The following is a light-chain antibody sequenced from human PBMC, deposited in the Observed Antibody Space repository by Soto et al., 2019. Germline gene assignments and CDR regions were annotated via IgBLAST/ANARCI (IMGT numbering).Light chain of an antibody. CDR3: KPHDSSLFGSGV. V-gene: IGLV1-40*01. J-gene: IGLJ3*02. Sequence: QSVLTQPPSVSGAPGQGVTISCTGTSSNIGAGYDVHWYQQLPGTAPKLLIYDNINRPSGVPDRFSGSKSGTSASLAITGLQPEDGVVYYSKPHDSSLFGSGVFGGGTKL. CDR1: SSNIGAGYD. CDR2: DNI.